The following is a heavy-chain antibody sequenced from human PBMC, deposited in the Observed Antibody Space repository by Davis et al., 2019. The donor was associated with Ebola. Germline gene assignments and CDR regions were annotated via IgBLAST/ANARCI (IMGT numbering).Heavy chain of an antibody. D-gene: IGHD6-13*01. V-gene: IGHV3-23*01. CDR1: GFTFSTHA. CDR3: AKVKYYSTWRGGFDY. CDR2: ISGSGGST. J-gene: IGHJ4*02. Sequence: GGSLRLSCAASGFTFSTHAMIWVRQAPGKGLEWVSGISGSGGSTYYAESVKGRFTISRDNSNNTLYLQMNSLRAEDTALYYCAKVKYYSTWRGGFDYWGQGTPVTVSS.